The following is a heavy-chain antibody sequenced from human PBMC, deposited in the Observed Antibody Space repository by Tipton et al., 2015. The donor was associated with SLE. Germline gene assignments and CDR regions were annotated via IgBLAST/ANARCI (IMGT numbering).Heavy chain of an antibody. Sequence: SLRLSCAASGFTFSSYEMNWVRQAPGKGLEWVSYISSSGNSIYYADSVKGRFTISRDNAKNSLYLQMNSLRAEDTAVYYCAILDYVDYFYYFDYWGQGTLVTVSS. J-gene: IGHJ4*02. CDR1: GFTFSSYE. D-gene: IGHD4-17*01. CDR3: AILDYVDYFYYFDY. V-gene: IGHV3-48*03. CDR2: ISSSGNSI.